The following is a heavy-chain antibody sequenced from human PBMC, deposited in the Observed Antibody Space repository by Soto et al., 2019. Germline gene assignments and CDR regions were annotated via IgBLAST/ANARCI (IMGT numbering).Heavy chain of an antibody. CDR2: INHSGST. D-gene: IGHD3-22*01. Sequence: SETLSLTCAVYGGSFSGYYWSWIRQPPGKGLEWIGEINHSGSTNYNPSLKSRVTISVDTSKNQFSLKLSSVTAADTAVYYCATVDYYDSSGYPDYWGQGTMVTV. CDR1: GGSFSGYY. J-gene: IGHJ4*02. CDR3: ATVDYYDSSGYPDY. V-gene: IGHV4-34*01.